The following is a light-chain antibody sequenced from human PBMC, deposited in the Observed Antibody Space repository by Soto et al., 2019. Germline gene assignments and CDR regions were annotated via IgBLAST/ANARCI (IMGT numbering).Light chain of an antibody. J-gene: IGKJ5*01. Sequence: EIVLTQSPGTLSLSPGARSTLSCMSSQGISSTYLAWYQQKPGQAPRLLIYDVSIRATGVPARFSGTGSETDFTLTISGLQSEDSAIYFCQQYNNWPFSFGQGTRLEIK. CDR1: QGISSTY. CDR2: DVS. V-gene: IGKV3-15*01. CDR3: QQYNNWPFS.